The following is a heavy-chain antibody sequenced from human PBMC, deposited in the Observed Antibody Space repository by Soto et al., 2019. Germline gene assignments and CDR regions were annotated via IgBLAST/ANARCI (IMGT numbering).Heavy chain of an antibody. D-gene: IGHD3-10*01. CDR3: ARDNYRSGSTYYYYYMDV. CDR2: IYYSGST. Sequence: PSETLSLTCGVYGGTFSSYVWTWIRQPPGKGLEWIEYIYYSGSTNYNPSLKSRVTISVDTSKNQCSLKLSSVTAADTAVYYCARDNYRSGSTYYYYYMDVWGKGTTVTVSS. V-gene: IGHV4-59*01. J-gene: IGHJ6*03. CDR1: GGTFSSYV.